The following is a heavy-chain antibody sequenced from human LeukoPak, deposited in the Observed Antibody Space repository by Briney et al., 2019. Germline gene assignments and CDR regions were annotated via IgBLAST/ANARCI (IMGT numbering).Heavy chain of an antibody. CDR2: ISSRGTHM. Sequence: GGSLRLSCAASGFSFSDYSLSWVRQAPGKGLEWVSFISSRGTHMYYLDSVKSRFTISRDNAKASLDLQLNSLRAEDTAVYFCARDFRIAAAVPSYFDYWGQGVLVTVSS. J-gene: IGHJ4*02. CDR1: GFSFSDYS. V-gene: IGHV3-21*01. D-gene: IGHD6-13*01. CDR3: ARDFRIAAAVPSYFDY.